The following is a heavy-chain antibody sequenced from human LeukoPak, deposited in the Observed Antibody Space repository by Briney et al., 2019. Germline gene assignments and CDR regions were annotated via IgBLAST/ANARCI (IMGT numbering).Heavy chain of an antibody. D-gene: IGHD3-10*01. CDR2: INHSGST. CDR3: ASAPGSYYNVDY. Sequence: TSETLSLTCAVYGGSFSGYYWSWIRQPPGKGLEWIGEINHSGSTNCNPSLKSRVTISVDTSKNQFSLKLSSVTAADTAVYYCASAPGSYYNVDYWGQGTLVTVSS. V-gene: IGHV4-34*01. J-gene: IGHJ4*02. CDR1: GGSFSGYY.